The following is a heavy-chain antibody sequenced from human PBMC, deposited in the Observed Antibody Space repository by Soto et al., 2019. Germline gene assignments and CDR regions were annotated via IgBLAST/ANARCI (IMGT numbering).Heavy chain of an antibody. CDR3: ARRGVANSRDAFDI. CDR1: GGTFSNYA. V-gene: IGHV1-69*01. J-gene: IGHJ3*02. D-gene: IGHD1-26*01. CDR2: AIPVYGST. Sequence: QVQLVQSGAEVKKPGTSVKVSCEVSGGTFSNYAITWVRQAPGQGLEWLGGAIPVYGSTNYAQKFRGRVTITAGESATTTFMELSSLRSDDTAVYYCARRGVANSRDAFDIWGQGTLVTVS.